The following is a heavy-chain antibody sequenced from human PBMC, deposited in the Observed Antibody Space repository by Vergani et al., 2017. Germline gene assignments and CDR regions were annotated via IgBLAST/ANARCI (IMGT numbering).Heavy chain of an antibody. CDR3: ARVGVDTAMVRVGTFDP. CDR2: IYHSGST. CDR1: GGPISSGGYS. J-gene: IGHJ5*02. V-gene: IGHV4-30-2*01. D-gene: IGHD5-18*01. Sequence: QLQLQESGSGLVKPSQTLSLTCAVSGGPISSGGYSWSWIRQPPGKGLGWIGYIYHSGSTYYNPSLKSRVTISVDRSKNQFSLKLTSVTAADTAVYYCARVGVDTAMVRVGTFDPWGQGTLVTVSS.